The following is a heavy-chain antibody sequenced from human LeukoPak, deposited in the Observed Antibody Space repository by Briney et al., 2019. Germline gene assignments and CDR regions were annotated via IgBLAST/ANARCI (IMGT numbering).Heavy chain of an antibody. D-gene: IGHD3-9*01. CDR3: ARGGPFYDILTGYSKPNVENDY. J-gene: IGHJ4*02. CDR1: GYTFTSYG. CDR2: ISAYNGNT. V-gene: IGHV1-18*01. Sequence: ASVKVSCKASGYTFTSYGISWVRQAPGQGLEWMGWISAYNGNTNYAQKLQGRVTMTTDTSTSTAYMELRSLRSDDTAVYYCARGGPFYDILTGYSKPNVENDYWGQGTLVTVSS.